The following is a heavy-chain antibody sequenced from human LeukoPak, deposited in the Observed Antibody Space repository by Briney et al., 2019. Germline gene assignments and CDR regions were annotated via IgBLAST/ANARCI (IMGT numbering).Heavy chain of an antibody. CDR1: GHTFTSYD. CDR2: MNPNSGNT. V-gene: IGHV1-8*01. Sequence: ASVKVSCKASGHTFTSYDINWVRQATGQGLEWMGWMNPNSGNTGYAQKFQGRVTMTRNTSISTAYMELSSLRSEDTAVYYCARGYTGITMIVVVISIRTPFDYWGQGTLSPSPQ. D-gene: IGHD3-22*01. CDR3: ARGYTGITMIVVVISIRTPFDY. J-gene: IGHJ4*02.